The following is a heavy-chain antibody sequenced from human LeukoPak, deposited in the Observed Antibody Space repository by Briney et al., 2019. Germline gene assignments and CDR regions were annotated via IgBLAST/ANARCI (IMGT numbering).Heavy chain of an antibody. D-gene: IGHD3-22*01. CDR2: IYYSGST. J-gene: IGHJ6*02. Sequence: SETLSLTCTVSGGSISSYYWSWIRQPPGKGLEWIGYIYYSGSTNYNPSLKSRVTISVDTSKNQFSLKLSSVTAADTAVYYCARDYYDSSGYYYYYYGMDVWGQGTTVTVSS. V-gene: IGHV4-59*01. CDR3: ARDYYDSSGYYYYYYGMDV. CDR1: GGSISSYY.